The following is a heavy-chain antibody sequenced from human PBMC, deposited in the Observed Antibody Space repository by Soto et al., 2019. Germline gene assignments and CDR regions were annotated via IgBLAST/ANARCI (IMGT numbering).Heavy chain of an antibody. J-gene: IGHJ4*02. Sequence: SETLSLTCTVSGGSISSGDYYWSWIRQPPGEGLEWIGYIYYSGSTYYNPSLKSRVTISVDTSKNQFSLKLSSVTAADTAVYYCARDPQQLVPHFDYWGQGTLVTVSS. CDR1: GGSISSGDYY. CDR2: IYYSGST. CDR3: ARDPQQLVPHFDY. D-gene: IGHD6-13*01. V-gene: IGHV4-30-4*01.